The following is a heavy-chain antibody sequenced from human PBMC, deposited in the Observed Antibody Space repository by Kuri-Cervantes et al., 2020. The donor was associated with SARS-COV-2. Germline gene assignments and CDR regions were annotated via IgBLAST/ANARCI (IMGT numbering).Heavy chain of an antibody. V-gene: IGHV3-30*04. CDR2: ISYDGSNK. CDR3: ASSLVEYFDY. CDR1: GFTFTSHA. J-gene: IGHJ4*02. Sequence: GGSLRLSCAVSGFTFTSHAMHWVRQAPGKGLEWVALISYDGSNKYYADSVKGRFTISRDNSKNTLYLQMNSLRAEDTAVYYCASSLVEYFDYWGQGTLVTVSS.